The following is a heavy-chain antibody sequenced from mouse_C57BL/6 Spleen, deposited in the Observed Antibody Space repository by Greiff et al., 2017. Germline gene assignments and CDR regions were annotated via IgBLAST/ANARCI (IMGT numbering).Heavy chain of an antibody. Sequence: QVQLKESGAELVRPGASVTLSCKASGYTFTDYEMHWVKQTPVHGLEWIGAIDPETGGTAYNQKFKGKAILTADKSSSTAYMELRSLTSEDSAVYYCTKREDCGYAMDYWGQGTSVTVSS. CDR1: GYTFTDYE. CDR3: TKREDCGYAMDY. CDR2: IDPETGGT. V-gene: IGHV1-15*01. J-gene: IGHJ4*01.